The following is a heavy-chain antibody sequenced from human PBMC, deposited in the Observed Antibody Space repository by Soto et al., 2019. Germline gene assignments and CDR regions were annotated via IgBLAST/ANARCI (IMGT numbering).Heavy chain of an antibody. D-gene: IGHD1-26*01. CDR1: GYSFTSNW. Sequence: PGESLKNSCKGSGYSFTSNWIGWVREIPRKGLEWMGIIYPGDSDTKYSPSFQGKVTISADKSISTAYLQWSSLKASDTAMYYCARRRVGGGGLCWFDPWGQGTLVTVSS. CDR2: IYPGDSDT. CDR3: ARRRVGGGGLCWFDP. V-gene: IGHV5-51*01. J-gene: IGHJ5*02.